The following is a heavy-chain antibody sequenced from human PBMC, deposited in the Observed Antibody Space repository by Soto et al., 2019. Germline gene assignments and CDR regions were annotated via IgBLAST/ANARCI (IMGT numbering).Heavy chain of an antibody. CDR3: ARLPYYYGSGSYYNEDYYYGMDV. J-gene: IGHJ6*02. V-gene: IGHV4-39*01. Sequence: SETLSLTCTVSGGSISSSSYYWGWICQPPGKGLEWIGSIYYSGSTYYNPSLKSRVTISVDTSKNQFSLKLSSVTAADTAVYYCARLPYYYGSGSYYNEDYYYGMDVWGQGTTVTVSS. CDR2: IYYSGST. D-gene: IGHD3-10*01. CDR1: GGSISSSSYY.